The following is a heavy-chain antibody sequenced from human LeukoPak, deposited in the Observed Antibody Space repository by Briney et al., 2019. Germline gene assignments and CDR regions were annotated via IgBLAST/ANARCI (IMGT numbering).Heavy chain of an antibody. J-gene: IGHJ4*02. V-gene: IGHV1-69*13. CDR2: IIPIFGTA. CDR3: ARDKYSYGYLLGY. CDR1: GGAFSSYA. D-gene: IGHD5-18*01. Sequence: GASVKVSCKASGGAFSSYAISWVRQAPGQGLEWMGGIIPIFGTASYAQKFQGRVTITADESTSTAYMELSSLRSEDTAVYYCARDKYSYGYLLGYWGRGTLVTVSS.